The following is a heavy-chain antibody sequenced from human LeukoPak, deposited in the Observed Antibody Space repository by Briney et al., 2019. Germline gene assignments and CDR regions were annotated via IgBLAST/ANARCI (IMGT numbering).Heavy chain of an antibody. V-gene: IGHV3-30-3*02. J-gene: IGHJ6*02. Sequence: SGKSLRLSCAASGFTFSNSAMHWVRQAPGKGLEWVAFISYDGNNKYYADSVKGRFTISRDNSKNSLYMQMNSLRAEDTAVYFCANDAAQQQVSTAFYGMAVWGQGTTVTVSS. CDR2: ISYDGNNK. CDR3: ANDAAQQQVSTAFYGMAV. D-gene: IGHD6-13*01. CDR1: GFTFSNSA.